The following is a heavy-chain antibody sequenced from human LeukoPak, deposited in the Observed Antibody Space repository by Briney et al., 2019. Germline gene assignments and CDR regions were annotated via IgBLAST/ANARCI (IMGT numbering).Heavy chain of an antibody. CDR3: ARGRDSGSRTYYFDY. Sequence: ASVKVSCKASGYTFTDYYLHWVRQAPGQGLEWLAWISPNSGGTNYAQKFRGRVTLTRDTSITTAYMELTRLRSDDTAVYYCARGRDSGSRTYYFDYWGQGALVTVSS. V-gene: IGHV1-2*02. J-gene: IGHJ4*02. CDR1: GYTFTDYY. CDR2: ISPNSGGT. D-gene: IGHD1-26*01.